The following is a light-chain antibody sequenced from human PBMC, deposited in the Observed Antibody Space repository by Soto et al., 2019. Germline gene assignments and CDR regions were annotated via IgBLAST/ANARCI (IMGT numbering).Light chain of an antibody. V-gene: IGLV2-14*03. Sequence: QSALTQPASVSASPGQSITISCTGTSSDVGGSNFVSWYQQHPGKPPKLIIYDVATRPSGVSNRFSGSKYGSTASLIISRLQTEDEADYYCVSFTPSTTYVFGSGPKLTVL. CDR3: VSFTPSTTYV. J-gene: IGLJ1*01. CDR2: DVA. CDR1: SSDVGGSNF.